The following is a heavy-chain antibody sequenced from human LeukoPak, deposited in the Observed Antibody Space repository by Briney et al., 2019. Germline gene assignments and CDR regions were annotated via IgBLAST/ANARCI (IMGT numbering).Heavy chain of an antibody. CDR2: ISSSSSTI. V-gene: IGHV3-48*01. Sequence: EGSLRLSCAASGFTFSSYSMNWVRQAPGKGLEWVSYISSSSSTIYYADSVKGRFTISRDNAKNSLYLQMNSLRAEDTAVYYCAREVGYCSGGSCYFGYYYYYMDVWGKGTTVTVSS. CDR3: AREVGYCSGGSCYFGYYYYYMDV. D-gene: IGHD2-15*01. CDR1: GFTFSSYS. J-gene: IGHJ6*03.